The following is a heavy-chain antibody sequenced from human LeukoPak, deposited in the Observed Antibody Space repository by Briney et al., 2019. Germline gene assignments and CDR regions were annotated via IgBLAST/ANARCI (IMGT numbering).Heavy chain of an antibody. D-gene: IGHD3-22*01. CDR3: ARRSSGYHYLYYFDY. CDR2: IYYSGST. J-gene: IGHJ4*02. CDR1: GGSISSYY. Sequence: SETLSLTCTVSGGSISSYYWSWIRQPPGKGLEWIGYIYYSGSTNYNPSLKSRVTISVDTSKNQFSLKLSSVTAADTAVYYCARRSSGYHYLYYFDYWGQGTLVTVSS. V-gene: IGHV4-59*08.